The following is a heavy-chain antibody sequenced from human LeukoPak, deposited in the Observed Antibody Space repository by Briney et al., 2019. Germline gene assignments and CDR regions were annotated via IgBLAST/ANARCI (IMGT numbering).Heavy chain of an antibody. Sequence: ASVKVSCEASGYTFSGYYMHWVRQAPGHGLEWMGWINPNNGDTVYAQRFQGRVTMTRDTSISTAYMELSRLSFDDTAVYYCARFLIGTKFYFDYWGQGTLVTVSS. CDR3: ARFLIGTKFYFDY. CDR2: INPNNGDT. CDR1: GYTFSGYY. V-gene: IGHV1-2*02. D-gene: IGHD1-7*01. J-gene: IGHJ4*02.